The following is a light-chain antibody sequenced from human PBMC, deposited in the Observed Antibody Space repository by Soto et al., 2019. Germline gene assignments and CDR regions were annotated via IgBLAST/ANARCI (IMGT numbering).Light chain of an antibody. V-gene: IGKV3-20*01. J-gene: IGKJ1*01. CDR3: QQYGSSVWT. Sequence: EIVLTQSPGTLSLSAGERATLSCRASQSVSNNNLVWFQQKPGQAPRLLIYGASNRATGIPDRFSGSGSGTDFALTISRVEPEEFAVYYCQQYGSSVWTFGQGTKVEIK. CDR1: QSVSNNN. CDR2: GAS.